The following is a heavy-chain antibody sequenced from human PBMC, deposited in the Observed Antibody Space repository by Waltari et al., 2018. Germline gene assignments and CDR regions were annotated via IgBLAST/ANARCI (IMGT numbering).Heavy chain of an antibody. Sequence: VQLVESGGALIQPGGSLRLSCAASGFSVSSNYMSWVRQTPEKGLDWVSIIYIGGNTDYADSVKGRFTISRDNSKNTLYLQMNSLRAEDTAMYYCARDVYSFHHLGNWGQGTLVTVSS. V-gene: IGHV3-53*01. CDR1: GFSVSSNY. CDR2: IYIGGNT. CDR3: ARDVYSFHHLGN. J-gene: IGHJ4*02. D-gene: IGHD5-18*01.